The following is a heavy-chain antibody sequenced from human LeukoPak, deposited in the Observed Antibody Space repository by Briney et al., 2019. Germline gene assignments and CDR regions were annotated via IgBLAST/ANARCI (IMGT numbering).Heavy chain of an antibody. CDR1: GGSISSGDYY. CDR2: INHSGST. J-gene: IGHJ4*02. V-gene: IGHV4-39*07. D-gene: IGHD6-19*01. CDR3: ARLKGYSSGWYPSYYFDY. Sequence: SETLSLTCTVSGGSISSGDYYWSWIRQPPGKGLEWIGEINHSGSTTYNPSLKSRVTISVDTSKNQFSLKLSSVTAADTAVYYCARLKGYSSGWYPSYYFDYWGQGTLVTVSS.